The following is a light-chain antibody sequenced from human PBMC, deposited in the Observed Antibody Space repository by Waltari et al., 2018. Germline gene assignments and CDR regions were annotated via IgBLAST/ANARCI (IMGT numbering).Light chain of an antibody. CDR1: SGSLASNY. V-gene: IGLV6-57*03. Sequence: NFMLTQPHSVSESPGKTVTISCTRSSGSLASNYVQWYQQRPGSAPTTVIYEDNQRPSGVPDRFSGSIDSSSNSASLTISGLKTEDEADYYCQSYDSSNHGVFGGGTKLTVL. CDR3: QSYDSSNHGV. J-gene: IGLJ3*02. CDR2: EDN.